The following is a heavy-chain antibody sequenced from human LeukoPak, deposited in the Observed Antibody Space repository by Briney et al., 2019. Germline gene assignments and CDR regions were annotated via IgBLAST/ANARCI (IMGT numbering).Heavy chain of an antibody. Sequence: GRSLRLSCAASGFTFSSYAMHWVRQAPGKGLEWVAVISYDGSNKYYADSVKGRFTISRDNSKNTLYLQMNTLRAEDTAVYYCASPAAGTNSDYWGQGTLVTVSS. D-gene: IGHD6-13*01. CDR3: ASPAAGTNSDY. CDR2: ISYDGSNK. V-gene: IGHV3-30-3*01. CDR1: GFTFSSYA. J-gene: IGHJ4*02.